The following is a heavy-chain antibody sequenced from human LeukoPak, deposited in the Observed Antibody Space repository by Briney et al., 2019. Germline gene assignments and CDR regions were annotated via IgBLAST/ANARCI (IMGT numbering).Heavy chain of an antibody. V-gene: IGHV3-74*01. CDR3: ARAGASGWYAAGWFDP. CDR1: GFPFNNYW. CDR2: INTDGRTT. J-gene: IGHJ5*02. Sequence: LPGGSLRLSCAASGFPFNNYWMHWVRQAPGKGLVWVSSINTDGRTTRYTASVQGRLTISRDNAKNTLYLQMNSLRVDDTAVYYCARAGASGWYAAGWFDPWGQGTLVTVSS. D-gene: IGHD6-19*01.